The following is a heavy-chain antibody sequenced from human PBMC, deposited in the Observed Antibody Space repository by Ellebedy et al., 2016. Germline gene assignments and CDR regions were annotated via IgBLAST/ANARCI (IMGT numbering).Heavy chain of an antibody. Sequence: GESLKISCAASGFTFSAYSMTWVRQAPGKGLEWVATITRDGNEEYYVDSVKGRFTVSRDNSRRTLYLQMTSLTPEDTAIYYCSMAFDFWGQGTPVTVS. J-gene: IGHJ4*02. D-gene: IGHD2-8*01. CDR3: SMAFDF. V-gene: IGHV3-7*03. CDR2: ITRDGNEE. CDR1: GFTFSAYS.